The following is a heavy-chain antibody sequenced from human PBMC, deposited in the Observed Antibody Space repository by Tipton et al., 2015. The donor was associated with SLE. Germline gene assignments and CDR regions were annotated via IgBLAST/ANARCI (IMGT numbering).Heavy chain of an antibody. V-gene: IGHV4-34*01. J-gene: IGHJ6*03. CDR3: ARGSGRYSSSWYFFYYYMDV. Sequence: LRLSCAVYGGSFSGYYWSWIRQPPGKGFEWIGEINPSGNTNYNPSLKSRVTISVDTSKNQFSLKLNSVTAADTAVYYCARGSGRYSSSWYFFYYYMDVWGKGTTVTVSS. CDR2: INPSGNT. CDR1: GGSFSGYY. D-gene: IGHD6-13*01.